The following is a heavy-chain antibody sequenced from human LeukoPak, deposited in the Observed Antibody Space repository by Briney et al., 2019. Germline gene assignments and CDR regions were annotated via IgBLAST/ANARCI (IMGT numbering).Heavy chain of an antibody. CDR2: INPSGTT. Sequence: ASVKVSCKASGYTFTSYCLHWVRQAPGQGLEWMGLINPSGTTTYAQNFQGRVTMTRDTYASTAYMELSSLRSDDTAVYYCAKCSETGTTRWFDPWGQGTLVTVSS. J-gene: IGHJ5*02. CDR3: AKCSETGTTRWFDP. V-gene: IGHV1-46*01. D-gene: IGHD1-7*01. CDR1: GYTFTSYC.